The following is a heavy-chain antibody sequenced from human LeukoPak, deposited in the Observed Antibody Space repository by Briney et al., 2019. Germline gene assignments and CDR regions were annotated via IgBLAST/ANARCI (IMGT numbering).Heavy chain of an antibody. Sequence: GGSLRLSCAASGFTFSSYAMSWVRQAPGTGLEWVSSMSASGGSTYYADSVKGRFTVSRDNPKNTLRLQMNSLRAEDTAVYYCAKDLQGYDILTGLEVFDSWGQGTLVTVSS. J-gene: IGHJ4*02. CDR3: AKDLQGYDILTGLEVFDS. D-gene: IGHD3-9*01. CDR2: MSASGGST. CDR1: GFTFSSYA. V-gene: IGHV3-23*01.